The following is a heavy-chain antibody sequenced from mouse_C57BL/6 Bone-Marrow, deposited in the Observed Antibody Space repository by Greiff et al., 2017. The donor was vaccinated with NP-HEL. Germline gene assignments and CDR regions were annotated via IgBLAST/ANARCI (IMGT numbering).Heavy chain of an antibody. V-gene: IGHV5-4*01. CDR3: ARDLLDY. CDR2: ISDGGSYT. CDR1: GFTFSSYA. Sequence: EVQVVESGGGLVKPGGSLKLSCAASGFTFSSYAMSWVRQTPEKRLEWVATISDGGSYTYYPDNVKGRFTISRDNAKNNLYLQMSHLKSEDTAMYYCARDLLDYWGQGTTLTVSS. J-gene: IGHJ2*01.